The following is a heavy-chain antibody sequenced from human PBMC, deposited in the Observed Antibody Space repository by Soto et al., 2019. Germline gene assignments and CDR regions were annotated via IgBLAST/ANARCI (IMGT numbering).Heavy chain of an antibody. CDR1: GFRFTSYD. D-gene: IGHD2-21*02. CDR3: ATGFCGGDCFRFDY. V-gene: IGHV1-8*02. Sequence: ASVKVSCKASGFRFTSYDINWVRQATGQGLEWMGWMSPNSGNTTYAQKFLGRVTMTKDTSTDTAYMELSSLRSEDTAVYYCATGFCGGDCFRFDYWGQGTLVTVSS. CDR2: MSPNSGNT. J-gene: IGHJ4*02.